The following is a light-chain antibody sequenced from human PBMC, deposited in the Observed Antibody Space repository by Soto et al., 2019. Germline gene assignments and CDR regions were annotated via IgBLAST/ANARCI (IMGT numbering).Light chain of an antibody. CDR2: GDN. J-gene: IGLJ1*01. CDR3: QSYDSSLISYV. Sequence: QSVLTQPPSVSGAPGRRVTISCTGSSSNIGAGYDVHWYQQLPGTAPKLLIYGDNNRPSGVPDRFSGSKSGTSASLAITGLQAEDGADYYCQSYDSSLISYVFGTGTKLTVL. V-gene: IGLV1-40*01. CDR1: SSNIGAGYD.